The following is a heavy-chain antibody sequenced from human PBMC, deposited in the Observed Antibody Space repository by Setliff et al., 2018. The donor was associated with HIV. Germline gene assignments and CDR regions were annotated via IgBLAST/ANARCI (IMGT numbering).Heavy chain of an antibody. CDR2: IYYSGST. V-gene: IGHV4-59*08. CDR3: ARGSNWQKNDAFDI. CDR1: GGSISSYY. D-gene: IGHD7-27*01. Sequence: SETLSLTCTVSGGSISSYYWSWIRQPPGKGLEWIGYIYYSGSTNYNPSLKSRVTISVDTSKNQFSLKLSSVTAADTAVYYCARGSNWQKNDAFDIWGQGILVTVSS. J-gene: IGHJ3*02.